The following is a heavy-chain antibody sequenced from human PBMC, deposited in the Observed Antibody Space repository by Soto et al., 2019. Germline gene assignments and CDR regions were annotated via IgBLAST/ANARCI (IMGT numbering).Heavy chain of an antibody. CDR3: SRDGYGGYLDS. Sequence: EVQLVESGGGLVQPGGSLRLSCGASGFTFSSYWMSWVRQAPGKGLEWVANIHQDGAGRYYVDSVKGRFTISRDNAKNSLYLQMNSLRVEDTAVYYCSRDGYGGYLDSWGQGTLVTVSS. V-gene: IGHV3-7*04. CDR1: GFTFSSYW. D-gene: IGHD1-26*01. CDR2: IHQDGAGR. J-gene: IGHJ4*02.